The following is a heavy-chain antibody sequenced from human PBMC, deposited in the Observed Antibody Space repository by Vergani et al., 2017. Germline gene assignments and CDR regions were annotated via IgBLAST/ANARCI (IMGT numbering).Heavy chain of an antibody. J-gene: IGHJ6*03. CDR1: GDSITNGGFS. D-gene: IGHD3-16*02. CDR3: ASASLRALVGYYYYMDV. V-gene: IGHV4-30-2*01. Sequence: QLQLQESGSGLVKPSQTLSLTCAVSGDSITNGGFSWNWIRQPPGKGPEWIGYIFPSGNSDYNPSLKNRVSISLDKSKNQFSLWVNSVTAADTAVYFCASASLRALVGYYYYMDVWGKGKPVVVSS. CDR2: IFPSGNS.